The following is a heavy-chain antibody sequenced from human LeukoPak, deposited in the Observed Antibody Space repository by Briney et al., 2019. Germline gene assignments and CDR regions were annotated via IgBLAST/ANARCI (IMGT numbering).Heavy chain of an antibody. D-gene: IGHD3-3*01. Sequence: SETLSLTCTASGGSISSYYWSWNRQPPGKGLEWIGYIYYSGSTNYNPSLKSRVTISVDTSKNQFSLKLSSVTAADTAVYYCARQLVYYDFWSGYSQYNWFDPWGQGTLVTVSS. J-gene: IGHJ5*02. CDR3: ARQLVYYDFWSGYSQYNWFDP. V-gene: IGHV4-59*01. CDR1: GGSISSYY. CDR2: IYYSGST.